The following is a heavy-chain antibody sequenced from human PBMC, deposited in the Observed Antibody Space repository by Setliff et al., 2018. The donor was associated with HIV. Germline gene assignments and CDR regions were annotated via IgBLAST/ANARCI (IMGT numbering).Heavy chain of an antibody. Sequence: SETLSLTCTVSGDSINTPFWWSWIRQPAGKGLEWIGRVANTGDTSYNPSLKSRVTISMDTSKNLFSLKLTSVTAADTAVYFCAKGSGPPWFDPWGQGTLVTVSS. J-gene: IGHJ5*02. CDR3: AKGSGPPWFDP. CDR2: VANTGDT. D-gene: IGHD3-3*01. V-gene: IGHV4-4*07. CDR1: GDSINTPFW.